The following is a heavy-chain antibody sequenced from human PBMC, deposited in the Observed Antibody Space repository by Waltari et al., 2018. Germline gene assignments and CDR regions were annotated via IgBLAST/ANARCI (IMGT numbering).Heavy chain of an antibody. V-gene: IGHV1-69*01. D-gene: IGHD5-12*01. CDR1: GGTFRSYA. Sequence: QVQLVQSGAELKKPGSSVKVSCTASGGTFRSYAISWVRQAAGHGLEWMGGIIPIFGTANDAQKFQGRVTITADESTSTAYMELSSLRSEDTAVYYCAKDNGLIVATIRGYYFDYWGQGTLVTVSS. CDR2: IIPIFGTA. J-gene: IGHJ4*02. CDR3: AKDNGLIVATIRGYYFDY.